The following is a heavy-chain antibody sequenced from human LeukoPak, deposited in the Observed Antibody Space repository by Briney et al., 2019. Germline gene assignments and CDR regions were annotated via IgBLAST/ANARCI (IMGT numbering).Heavy chain of an antibody. D-gene: IGHD2-21*02. CDR1: GYTFTRYG. CDR2: ISANNGNT. Sequence: ASVKVSCKASGYTFTRYGISWVRQAPGHGLEWMGWISANNGNTKYAQKFRGRVTVTRDTSTRAVYMELRSLRSDDTAVYYCAKDDGDSYDYWGQGTLVTVSS. CDR3: AKDDGDSYDY. V-gene: IGHV1-18*01. J-gene: IGHJ4*02.